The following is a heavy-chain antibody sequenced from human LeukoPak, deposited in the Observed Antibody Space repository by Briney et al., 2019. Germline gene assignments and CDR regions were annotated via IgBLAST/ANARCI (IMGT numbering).Heavy chain of an antibody. D-gene: IGHD3-9*01. Sequence: KTSETLSLTCAVYGGSFSGYYWSWIRQPPGKGLEWIGEINHSGSTNYNPSLKSRVTISVDTSKNQFSLKLSSVTAADTAVYYCARRKLRYFDWLLDWGQGTLVTVSS. V-gene: IGHV4-34*01. CDR2: INHSGST. CDR1: GGSFSGYY. CDR3: ARRKLRYFDWLLD. J-gene: IGHJ4*02.